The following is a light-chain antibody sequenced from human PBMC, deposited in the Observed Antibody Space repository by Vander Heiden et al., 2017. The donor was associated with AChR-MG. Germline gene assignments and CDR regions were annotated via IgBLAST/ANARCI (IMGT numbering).Light chain of an antibody. CDR2: AAS. CDR1: VSISSY. J-gene: IGKJ2*01. V-gene: IGKV1-39*01. CDR3: QQRDTTFRT. Sequence: DIQMTQSPASLSASVGDRVTITCRTSVSISSYLNWYQQKPGKAPKLLIFAASQLQSGVSSRFSGSDSGTDYTLTINKLQPEDFAVYFCQQRDTTFRTFGQRTKLEIK.